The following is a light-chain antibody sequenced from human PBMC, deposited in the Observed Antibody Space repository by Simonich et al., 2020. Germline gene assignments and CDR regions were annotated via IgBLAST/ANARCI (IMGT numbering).Light chain of an antibody. V-gene: IGLV2-14*03. J-gene: IGLJ2*01. CDR2: DVS. Sequence: QSALTQPASVSGSPGQSITISCTGTSRDVGGYNYVSWYQQPPGKAHKLMIYDVSNRPSGVSNRFSGSKSGNTASLTISGLQAEDEADYYCSSYTSSSTVVFGGGTKLTVL. CDR3: SSYTSSSTVV. CDR1: SRDVGGYNY.